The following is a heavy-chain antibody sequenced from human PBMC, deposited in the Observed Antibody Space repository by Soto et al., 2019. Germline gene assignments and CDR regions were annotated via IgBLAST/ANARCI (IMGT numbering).Heavy chain of an antibody. V-gene: IGHV1-18*04. J-gene: IGHJ4*02. CDR3: VRDERRTCTSSTCYYFDY. CDR1: GYSFTHYG. D-gene: IGHD2-2*01. CDR2: TSADNGDT. Sequence: QVQLVQSGAEVKEPGASVKVSCKASGYSFTHYGFSWVRQAPGQGLEWMAWTSADNGDTNYAPKLQGRVTLTTDTSTGTAYMELRSLRSDDTAVYYCVRDERRTCTSSTCYYFDYWGQGTLVSVSS.